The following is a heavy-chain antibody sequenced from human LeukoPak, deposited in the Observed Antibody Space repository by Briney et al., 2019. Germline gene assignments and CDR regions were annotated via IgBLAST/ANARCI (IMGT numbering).Heavy chain of an antibody. D-gene: IGHD3-3*01. Sequence: ASVKVSCKASGYTFTSYGISWVRQAPGQGLEWMGWISAYNGNTNYAQKLQGRVTMTTDTSTSTAYKELRSLRSDDTAVYYCARDPDFWSGWSRYYYYYGMDVWGQGTTVTVSS. J-gene: IGHJ6*02. CDR2: ISAYNGNT. CDR3: ARDPDFWSGWSRYYYYYGMDV. CDR1: GYTFTSYG. V-gene: IGHV1-18*01.